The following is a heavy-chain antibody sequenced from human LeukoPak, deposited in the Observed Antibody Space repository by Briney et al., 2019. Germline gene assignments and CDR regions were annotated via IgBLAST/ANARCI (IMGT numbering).Heavy chain of an antibody. J-gene: IGHJ5*02. D-gene: IGHD2-2*01. CDR2: IYPGDSDT. V-gene: IGHV5-51*01. Sequence: GESLKISCKSSGYSFPNYWIGWVRQMPGKGLEWMGIIYPGDSDTRYSPSFQGQVTISADKSISTAYLQWSSLKASDTAMYYCARLPDIVVVPAAHAWFDPWGQGTLVTVSS. CDR1: GYSFPNYW. CDR3: ARLPDIVVVPAAHAWFDP.